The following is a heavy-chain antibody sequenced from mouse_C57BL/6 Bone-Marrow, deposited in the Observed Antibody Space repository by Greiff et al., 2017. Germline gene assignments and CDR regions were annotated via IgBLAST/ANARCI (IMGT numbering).Heavy chain of an antibody. CDR3: ARDGNVCYYAMDY. Sequence: QVQLQQPGAELVMPGASVKLSCKASGYTFTSYWMHWVKQRPGQGLEWIGEIDPSDSYTNYNQKFKGKSTLTVDKSSSTAYMQRSSLTSEDSAVYYCARDGNVCYYAMDYWGQGTSVTVSS. J-gene: IGHJ4*01. V-gene: IGHV1-69*01. CDR1: GYTFTSYW. D-gene: IGHD1-1*01. CDR2: IDPSDSYT.